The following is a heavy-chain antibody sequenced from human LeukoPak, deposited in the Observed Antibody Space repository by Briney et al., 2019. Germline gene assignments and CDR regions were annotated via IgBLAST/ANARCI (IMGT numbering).Heavy chain of an antibody. CDR2: ISGSGGST. Sequence: PGGSLRLSCAASGFTFSSYAMSWVRQAPGKGLEWVSAISGSGGSTFYADSVKGRFTISRDNSKNTLYLQMNSLRAEDTAVYYCEKFLLPAAGTAYFDYGARGPRVPV. D-gene: IGHD6-13*01. J-gene: IGHJ4*02. CDR1: GFTFSSYA. CDR3: EKFLLPAAGTAYFDY. V-gene: IGHV3-23*01.